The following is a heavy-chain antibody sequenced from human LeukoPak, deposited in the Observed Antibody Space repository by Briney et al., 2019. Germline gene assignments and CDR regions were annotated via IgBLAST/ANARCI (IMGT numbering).Heavy chain of an antibody. D-gene: IGHD2-15*01. J-gene: IGHJ3*02. Sequence: ASVKVSCKASGYTFTSYGISWVRQAPGQGLEWMGWISAYDGNTNYAQKLQGRVTMTTDTSTSTACMELRSLRSDDTAVYYCARDNSGGSAFDIWGQGTMVTVSS. CDR1: GYTFTSYG. V-gene: IGHV1-18*01. CDR2: ISAYDGNT. CDR3: ARDNSGGSAFDI.